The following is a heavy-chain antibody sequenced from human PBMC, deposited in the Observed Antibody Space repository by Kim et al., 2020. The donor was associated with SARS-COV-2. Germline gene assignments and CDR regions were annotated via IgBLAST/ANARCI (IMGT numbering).Heavy chain of an antibody. D-gene: IGHD1-1*01. V-gene: IGHV3-74*01. J-gene: IGHJ6*02. CDR1: GFTLSGHW. CDR2: MSSDGSTT. CDR3: ARGTVHSGMDV. Sequence: GGSLRLSCAASGFTLSGHWMNWVRQAPGKGLLWVSRMSSDGSTTHYADSVKGRFVISRDNAKNTLYLQKNSLRAEDTAVYYCARGTVHSGMDVWGQGTTVTVSS.